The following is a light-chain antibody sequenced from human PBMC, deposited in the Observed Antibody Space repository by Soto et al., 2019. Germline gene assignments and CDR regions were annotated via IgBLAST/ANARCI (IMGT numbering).Light chain of an antibody. J-gene: IGKJ4*01. Sequence: DMEMTQSPSSLSASVGDRVTITCRASQSISNYLNWYQHKPGKVPKLLIYAASSLQSGVPTRFRGSGSGKDFTLTINSLQPEDFATYYCQQSYGTPLTFGGGTKIEIK. CDR1: QSISNY. CDR2: AAS. V-gene: IGKV1-39*01. CDR3: QQSYGTPLT.